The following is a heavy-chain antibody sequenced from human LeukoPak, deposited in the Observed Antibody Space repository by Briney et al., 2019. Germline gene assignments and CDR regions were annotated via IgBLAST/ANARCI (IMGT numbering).Heavy chain of an antibody. CDR2: IYYSGST. J-gene: IGHJ4*02. D-gene: IGHD3-3*01. V-gene: IGHV4-59*01. CDR1: GGSISSYY. Sequence: SETLSLTCTVSGGSISSYYWSWIRQPPGKGLEWIGYIYYSGSTNYNPSLKSRVTISVDTSKNQFSLKLSSVTAADTAVYYCARGREFGVVMPYYFDYWGQGTLVTVSS. CDR3: ARGREFGVVMPYYFDY.